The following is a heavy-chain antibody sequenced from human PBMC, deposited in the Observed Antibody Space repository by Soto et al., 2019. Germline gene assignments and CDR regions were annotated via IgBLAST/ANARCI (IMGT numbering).Heavy chain of an antibody. V-gene: IGHV4-59*08. J-gene: IGHJ5*02. CDR2: IYYSGST. Sequence: SETLSLTCTVSGGSISSYYWSWIRQPPGKGLEWIGHIYYSGSTNYNPSLKSRVTISVDTSKNQFSLKLSSVTAADTAVYYCGRKYCGGGGCYGWSSWFDPWGQGTLVTVSS. D-gene: IGHD2-15*01. CDR3: GRKYCGGGGCYGWSSWFDP. CDR1: GGSISSYY.